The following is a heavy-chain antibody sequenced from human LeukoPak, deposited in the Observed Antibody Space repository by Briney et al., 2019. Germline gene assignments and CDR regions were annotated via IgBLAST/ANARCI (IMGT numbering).Heavy chain of an antibody. V-gene: IGHV3-23*01. J-gene: IGHJ4*02. CDR3: AKGGQNFDFWRFDY. CDR1: GVTFSTYS. D-gene: IGHD3-3*01. CDR2: ISGSGGST. Sequence: YPGGSLRLSCSASGVTFSTYSMNWVRQTPGKGLMWVSSISGSGGSTYYAESVKGRFSISRDNSKKMMYLQMNSLRADDTAVYYCAKGGQNFDFWRFDYWGEGILVTVSS.